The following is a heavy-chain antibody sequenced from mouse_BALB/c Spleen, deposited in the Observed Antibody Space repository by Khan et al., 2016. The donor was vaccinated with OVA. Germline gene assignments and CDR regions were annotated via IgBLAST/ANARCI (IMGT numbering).Heavy chain of an antibody. Sequence: EVKLDESGPGLVKPSQSLSLTCTVTGYSITSGYAWNWIRQFPGNKLEWMGYISYSGGTSYNPSLKSRISITRDTSKNQFFLQLNSVTTEDTATDNAAKESYNGYNINYWGQGTTLTVSS. J-gene: IGHJ2*01. D-gene: IGHD2-12*01. V-gene: IGHV3-2*02. CDR1: GYSITSGYA. CDR2: ISYSGGT. CDR3: AKESYNGYNINY.